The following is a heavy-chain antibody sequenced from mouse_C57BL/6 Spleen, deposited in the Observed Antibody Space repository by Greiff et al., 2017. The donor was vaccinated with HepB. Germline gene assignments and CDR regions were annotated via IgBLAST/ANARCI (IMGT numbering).Heavy chain of an antibody. D-gene: IGHD1-1*01. Sequence: VQLQQPGAELVKPGASVKLSCKASGYTFTSYWMQWVKQRPGQGLEWIGEIDPSDSYTNYNQKFKGKATLTVDPSSSTAYMQLSSLTSADAAVYYCAGGGTTEYYFDYWGQGTTLTVSS. J-gene: IGHJ2*01. V-gene: IGHV1-50*01. CDR3: AGGGTTEYYFDY. CDR1: GYTFTSYW. CDR2: IDPSDSYT.